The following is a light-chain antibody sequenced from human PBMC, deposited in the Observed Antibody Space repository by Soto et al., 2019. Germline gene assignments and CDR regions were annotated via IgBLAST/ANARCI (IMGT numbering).Light chain of an antibody. V-gene: IGKV3-20*01. Sequence: IVLTQSAGTLTLCPGERATLSCRASQSVSSNYFAWYQQKPGQAPRLLIHGASRRATGIPDRFSGSGSGTDFTLTISRLEPEDFAVYYCQQYGSSLSITFGQGTRLEIK. CDR1: QSVSSNY. CDR2: GAS. J-gene: IGKJ5*01. CDR3: QQYGSSLSIT.